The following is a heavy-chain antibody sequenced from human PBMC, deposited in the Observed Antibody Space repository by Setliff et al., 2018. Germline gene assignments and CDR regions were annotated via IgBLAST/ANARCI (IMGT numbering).Heavy chain of an antibody. Sequence: PGGSLRLSCAASGFTFSSYWMGWVRQAPGKGLEWVANIKQDGSEKYYVDSVKGRFTISRDNAKNSLYLQMNSLRAEDTAVYYCARDSGQAAAGLAYYYGMDVWGQGTTVTVSS. J-gene: IGHJ6*02. CDR3: ARDSGQAAAGLAYYYGMDV. V-gene: IGHV3-7*01. D-gene: IGHD6-13*01. CDR2: IKQDGSEK. CDR1: GFTFSSYW.